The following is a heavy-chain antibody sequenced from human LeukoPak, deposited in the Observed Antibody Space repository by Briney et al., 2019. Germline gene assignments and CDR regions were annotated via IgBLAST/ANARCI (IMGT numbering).Heavy chain of an antibody. CDR1: GLTFSNYW. J-gene: IGHJ4*02. Sequence: HPGGSLGLSCAVSGLTFSNYWMHWVRQAPGKGLVWVSRITSDGSNTVYADSVKGRVTISRDNAKDTVYLEMNSLTAEDTAVYFCARGAPSGSFFDFWGLGTLVTVSS. D-gene: IGHD1-26*01. CDR3: ARGAPSGSFFDF. V-gene: IGHV3-74*01. CDR2: ITSDGSNT.